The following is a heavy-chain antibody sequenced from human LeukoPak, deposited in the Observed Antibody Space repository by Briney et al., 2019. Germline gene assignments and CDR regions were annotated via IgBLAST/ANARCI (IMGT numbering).Heavy chain of an antibody. CDR3: ARQQRYFDWLLEP. CDR1: GGSISSSNW. V-gene: IGHV4-4*02. Sequence: PSETLSLTCAVSGGSISSSNWWSWIRQPPGKGLEWIGEIYHSGSTNYNPSLKSRVTISVDTSKNQFSLKLSSVTAADTAVYYCARQQRYFDWLLEPWGQGTLVTVSS. J-gene: IGHJ5*02. D-gene: IGHD3-9*01. CDR2: IYHSGST.